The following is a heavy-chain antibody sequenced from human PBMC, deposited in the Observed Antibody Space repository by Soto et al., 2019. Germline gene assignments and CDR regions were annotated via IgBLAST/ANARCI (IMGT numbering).Heavy chain of an antibody. J-gene: IGHJ6*03. Sequence: EVQLVESGGGLAQPGGSLRLSCAASGFTLSSDAMDWVRQAPGTGLEYVSGISSNGIGTYYANSVKGRFTISRDNSKNTVYRQMDSLRPEDMAVYYCARRARAAYYYMDVWGKGTTVTVS. CDR1: GFTLSSDA. CDR2: ISSNGIGT. V-gene: IGHV3-64*01. D-gene: IGHD6-6*01. CDR3: ARRARAAYYYMDV.